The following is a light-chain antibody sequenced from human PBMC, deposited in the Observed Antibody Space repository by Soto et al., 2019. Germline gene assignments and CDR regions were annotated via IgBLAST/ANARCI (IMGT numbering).Light chain of an antibody. CDR2: EVS. Sequence: QSVLTQPASVSGSPGQSITISCTGTSSDVGGYNYVSWYQQHPGKAPKLMIYEVSNWPSGVSNRFSGSKSGNTASLTISGLQAEDEADYYCSSYISRSRVFGTGTKSPS. CDR1: SSDVGGYNY. CDR3: SSYISRSRV. J-gene: IGLJ1*01. V-gene: IGLV2-14*01.